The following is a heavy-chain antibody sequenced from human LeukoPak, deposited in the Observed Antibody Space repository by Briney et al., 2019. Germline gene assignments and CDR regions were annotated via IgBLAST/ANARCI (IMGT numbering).Heavy chain of an antibody. J-gene: IGHJ4*02. Sequence: GGSLRLSCAASGFTFSSYGMHWVRQAPGKGLEWVAFIRYDGSDKYYADSVKGRFTISRDNAKNTLYLQMNSLRAEDTAVYYCARATGGSGSHLGLWWGQGTLVTVSS. CDR1: GFTFSSYG. CDR3: ARATGGSGSHLGLW. V-gene: IGHV3-30*02. D-gene: IGHD3-10*01. CDR2: IRYDGSDK.